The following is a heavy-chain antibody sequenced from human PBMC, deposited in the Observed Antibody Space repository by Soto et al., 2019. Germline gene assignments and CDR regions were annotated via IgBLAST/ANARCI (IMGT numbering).Heavy chain of an antibody. V-gene: IGHV3-30*18. CDR2: ISYDGVNK. D-gene: IGHD5-12*01. CDR1: GFSFFSYS. CDR3: AKDPSNRWLPNQGFDY. J-gene: IGHJ4*02. Sequence: QVQLVESGGGVVQPGESLRVSCAASGFSFFSYSMHWVRQAPGKGLEWVAVISYDGVNKYYTDSVKGRFTISRDNSEKTLYLQMSSLRVEDTAVYYCAKDPSNRWLPNQGFDYWGQGTLVTVSS.